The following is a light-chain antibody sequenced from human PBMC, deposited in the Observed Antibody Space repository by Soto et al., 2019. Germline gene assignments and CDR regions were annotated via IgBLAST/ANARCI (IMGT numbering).Light chain of an antibody. Sequence: QSALTQPPSASGSPGQSVTISCTGTSSDVGGYNYASWYQQHPGKAPKLMIYEVNKRPSGVPDRFSGSKSGNTASLTVSGLQAEDEADYYCSSYAGSNNKVFGTGTRSPS. CDR2: EVN. V-gene: IGLV2-8*01. CDR3: SSYAGSNNKV. J-gene: IGLJ1*01. CDR1: SSDVGGYNY.